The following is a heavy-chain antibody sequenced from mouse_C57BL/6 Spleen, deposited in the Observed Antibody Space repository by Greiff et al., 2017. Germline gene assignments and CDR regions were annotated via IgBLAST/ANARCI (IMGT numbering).Heavy chain of an antibody. CDR2: INPSTGGT. Sequence: EVQLQQSGPELVKPGASVKISCKASGYTFTGYYMNWVKQSPENSLEWIGEINPSTGGTTYNQKFKGKATLTVDKSSSTAYMELQSLTSEDSAVYYCARRGNGEAFDYWGQGTTLTVSS. V-gene: IGHV1-42*01. CDR3: ARRGNGEAFDY. J-gene: IGHJ2*01. CDR1: GYTFTGYY.